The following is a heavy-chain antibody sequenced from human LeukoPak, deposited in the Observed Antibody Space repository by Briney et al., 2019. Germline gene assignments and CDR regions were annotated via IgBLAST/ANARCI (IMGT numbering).Heavy chain of an antibody. Sequence: KASETLSLTCSVSGGSMSSYYWSWIRQSPGKGLEWIGYIYHSGSTDYNSSLKSRVTMSVDTSKNQFSLKLSSVTAADTAVYYCARVRPDWYDSSGYFDYWGQGTLVTVSS. J-gene: IGHJ4*02. CDR1: GGSMSSYY. V-gene: IGHV4-59*12. D-gene: IGHD3-22*01. CDR3: ARVRPDWYDSSGYFDY. CDR2: IYHSGST.